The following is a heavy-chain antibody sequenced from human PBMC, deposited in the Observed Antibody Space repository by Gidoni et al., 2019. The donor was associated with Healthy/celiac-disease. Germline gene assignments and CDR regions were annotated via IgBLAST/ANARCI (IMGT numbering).Heavy chain of an antibody. CDR3: ARQRGWNYDHDAFDI. CDR2: IDPSDTDS. V-gene: IGHV5-10-1*03. J-gene: IGHJ3*02. CDR1: GYSFTCYW. D-gene: IGHD1-7*01. Sequence: EVQLVQSGAEAKKPGESLRISCKGSGYSFTCYWISWVRQMPGKGLEWMGRIDPSDTDSNYSPSFQGNVTISADKSISTAYLKWSSLKASDTAMYYCARQRGWNYDHDAFDIWGQGTMVTVSS.